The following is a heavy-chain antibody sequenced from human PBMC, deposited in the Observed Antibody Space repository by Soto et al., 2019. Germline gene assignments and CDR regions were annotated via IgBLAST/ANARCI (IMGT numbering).Heavy chain of an antibody. CDR2: IYYSGST. D-gene: IGHD5-18*01. V-gene: IGHV4-30-4*01. Sequence: SETLSLTCTVSGGSIISGDYYWIWIRQPPGKGLEWIGYIYYSGSTYYNPSLKSRVTISVDTSKNQFSLELSSVTAADTAVYYCARGLDTAMVVFDYWGQGTLVTVSS. CDR1: GGSIISGDYY. J-gene: IGHJ4*02. CDR3: ARGLDTAMVVFDY.